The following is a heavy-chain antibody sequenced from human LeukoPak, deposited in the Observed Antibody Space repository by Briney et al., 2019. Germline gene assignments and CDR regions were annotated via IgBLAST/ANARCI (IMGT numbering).Heavy chain of an antibody. Sequence: GGSLRLSCAASGFTFSSYWMHWVRQAPGEGLVWVSRINSDGSSTTYADSVKGRFTISRDNAKNTLYLQMNSLRAEDTAVYHCARGSRYDSSGYYVYWGQGTLVTVSS. CDR3: ARGSRYDSSGYYVY. V-gene: IGHV3-74*01. J-gene: IGHJ4*02. D-gene: IGHD3-22*01. CDR2: INSDGSST. CDR1: GFTFSSYW.